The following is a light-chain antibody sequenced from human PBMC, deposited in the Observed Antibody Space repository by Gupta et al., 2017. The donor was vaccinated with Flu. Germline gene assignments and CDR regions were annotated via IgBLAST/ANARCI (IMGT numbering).Light chain of an antibody. J-gene: IGLJ1*01. V-gene: IGLV2-18*02. CDR3: TSYTSSYTYV. CDR2: EVS. Sequence: APKLMIYEVSSRPSGVPDRFSASKSGNTASLTISGLQGEDEADYYCTSYTSSYTYVFGTGTKVTVL.